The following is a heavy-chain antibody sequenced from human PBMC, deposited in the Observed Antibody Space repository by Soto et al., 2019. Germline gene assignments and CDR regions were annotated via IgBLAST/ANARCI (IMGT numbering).Heavy chain of an antibody. CDR1: GGSISSTTYY. Sequence: PSETLSLTCTVSGGSISSTTYYWAWIRQPPGKGLEWIGTISYSGSTYYNPSLKSRVTISVDTSKNQFSLKLNSVTAADTAVYYCARSPKRAWTYGYSFDHWGQGTQVTVS. J-gene: IGHJ4*02. V-gene: IGHV4-39*01. CDR2: ISYSGST. CDR3: ARSPKRAWTYGYSFDH. D-gene: IGHD3-16*01.